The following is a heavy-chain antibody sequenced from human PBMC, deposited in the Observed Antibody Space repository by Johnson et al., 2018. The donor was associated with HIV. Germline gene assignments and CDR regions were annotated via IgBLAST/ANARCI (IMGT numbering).Heavy chain of an antibody. CDR2: ISYDGSNK. J-gene: IGHJ3*02. CDR1: GFTFSSYA. V-gene: IGHV3-30*04. Sequence: QVQLVESGGGVVQPGRSLRLSCAASGFTFSSYAMHWVRQAPGKGLEWVAVISYDGSNKYYADSVKGRFTISRDNAKNSLYLQMNSLRAEDTALYYCAKDTTSSSPWGAFDIWGQGTMVTVSS. D-gene: IGHD6-6*01. CDR3: AKDTTSSSPWGAFDI.